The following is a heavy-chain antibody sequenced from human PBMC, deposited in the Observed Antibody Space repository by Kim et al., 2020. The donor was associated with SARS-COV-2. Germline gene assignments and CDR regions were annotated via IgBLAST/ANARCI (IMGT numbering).Heavy chain of an antibody. CDR2: IYYTGST. D-gene: IGHD5-18*01. CDR1: GGSISSYY. J-gene: IGHJ6*02. V-gene: IGHV4-59*01. Sequence: SETLSLTCTVSGGSISSYYWSWIRQPPGKGLEWIGYIYYTGSTNYNPALKSRVTISVDTSKNHFSLSLTSVTAADTAVYYCVRDRGYSYAHDYYYGMDVWGQGTTVTVSS. CDR3: VRDRGYSYAHDYYYGMDV.